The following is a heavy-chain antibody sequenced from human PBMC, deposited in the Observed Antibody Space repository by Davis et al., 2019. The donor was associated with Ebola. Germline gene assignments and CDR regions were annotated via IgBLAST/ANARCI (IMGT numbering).Heavy chain of an antibody. CDR3: AREDNAYIWGSYRLAY. Sequence: GGSLRPSCPPPGFTLSGYAMHWVRQAPGKGLEWVAGFWNHGNDYLYADSVRGRFTISRDNSKNTLYLQMNSLRAEDTAVYYCAREDNAYIWGSYRLAYWGQGTLVTVSS. D-gene: IGHD3-16*02. CDR2: FWNHGNDY. CDR1: GFTLSGYA. J-gene: IGHJ4*02. V-gene: IGHV3-33*01.